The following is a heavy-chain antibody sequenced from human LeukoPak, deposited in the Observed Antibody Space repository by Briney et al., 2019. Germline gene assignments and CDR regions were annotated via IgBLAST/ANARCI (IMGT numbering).Heavy chain of an antibody. J-gene: IGHJ4*02. CDR2: IYYSGST. CDR3: AREASTSCYDY. V-gene: IGHV4-59*01. CDR1: GGSISSYY. D-gene: IGHD2-2*01. Sequence: SETLSLTCTVSGGSISSYYWSWIRQPPGKGLEWIGYIYYSGSTNYNPSLKSRVTISVDTSKNQFFLKLSSVTAADTAVYYCAREASTSCYDYWGQGTLVTVSS.